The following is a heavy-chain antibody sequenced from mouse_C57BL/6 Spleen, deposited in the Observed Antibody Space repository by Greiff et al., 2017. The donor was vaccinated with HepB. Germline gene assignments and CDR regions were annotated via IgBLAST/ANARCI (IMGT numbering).Heavy chain of an antibody. CDR3: ARDSKRLYWYFDV. J-gene: IGHJ1*03. CDR1: GYTFTSYW. V-gene: IGHV1-7*01. Sequence: QVQLKQSGAELAKPGASVKLSCKASGYTFTSYWMHWVKQRPGQGLEWIGYINPSSGYTKYNQKFKDKATLTADKSSSTAYMQLSSLTYEDSAVYYCARDSKRLYWYFDVWGTGTTVTVSS. CDR2: INPSSGYT. D-gene: IGHD2-5*01.